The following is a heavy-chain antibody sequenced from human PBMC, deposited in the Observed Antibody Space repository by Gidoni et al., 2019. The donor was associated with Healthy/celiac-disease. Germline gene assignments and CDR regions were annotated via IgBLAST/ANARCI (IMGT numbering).Heavy chain of an antibody. CDR2: INPSGGST. J-gene: IGHJ5*02. D-gene: IGHD3-9*01. CDR1: GYTFTSYS. V-gene: IGHV1-46*01. CDR3: ARVGQLRYLTRWEYNWFDP. Sequence: QVQLVQSGAEVTKPGASVKVSCKASGYTFTSYSMHWVRQAPGQGLEWMGIINPSGGSTSYAQKFQGRVTMTRDTSTSTVYMELSSLRSEDTAVYYCARVGQLRYLTRWEYNWFDPWGQGTLVTVSS.